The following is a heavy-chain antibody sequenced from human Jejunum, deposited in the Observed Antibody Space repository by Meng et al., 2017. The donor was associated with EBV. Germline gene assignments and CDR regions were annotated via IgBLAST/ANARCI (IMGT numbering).Heavy chain of an antibody. CDR2: IYYSVST. J-gene: IGHJ4*02. Sequence: QWQLQGAVPGLVKPSETLSLTCTFSGVSMSNFYWSWFRQPPGKGLEWIGYIYYSVSTNYNPSLKSRVTISVDTSKNQFSLSLSSVTAADTDVYYCARGGGRPEYWGQGILVTVSS. CDR1: GVSMSNFY. D-gene: IGHD3-10*01. CDR3: ARGGGRPEY. V-gene: IGHV4-59*01.